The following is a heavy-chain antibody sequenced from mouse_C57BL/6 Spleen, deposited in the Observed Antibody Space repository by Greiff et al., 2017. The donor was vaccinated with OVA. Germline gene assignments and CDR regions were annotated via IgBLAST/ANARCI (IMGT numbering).Heavy chain of an antibody. D-gene: IGHD2-2*01. CDR2: IDPEDGDT. CDR1: GFNIKDYY. J-gene: IGHJ4*01. V-gene: IGHV14-1*01. Sequence: VQLQQSGAELVRPGASVKLSCTASGFNIKDYYMHWVKQRPEQGLEWIGRIDPEDGDTEYAPKFQGKATMTADTSSNTAYLQLSSLTSEDTAVYYGTTRGYDVDYAMDYWGQGTSVTVSS. CDR3: TTRGYDVDYAMDY.